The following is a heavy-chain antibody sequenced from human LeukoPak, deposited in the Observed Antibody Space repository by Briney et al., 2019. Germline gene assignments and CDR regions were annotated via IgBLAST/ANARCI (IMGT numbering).Heavy chain of an antibody. J-gene: IGHJ4*02. V-gene: IGHV1-2*02. CDR3: ARDPPYDTSGYYFDY. Sequence: GASVKVSCKASGYTFSDYYMHWVRQAPGQGLEWMGWINPNSGGTKYAQKFQGRVSMTRDTSTSTVYMELSSLRSEDTAVYYCARDPPYDTSGYYFDYWGQGTLVTVSS. CDR1: GYTFSDYY. CDR2: INPNSGGT. D-gene: IGHD3-22*01.